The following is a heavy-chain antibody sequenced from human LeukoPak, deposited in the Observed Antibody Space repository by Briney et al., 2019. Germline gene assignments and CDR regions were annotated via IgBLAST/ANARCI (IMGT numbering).Heavy chain of an antibody. CDR1: GGSITGYY. V-gene: IGHV4-4*07. CDR3: AREEFLHEIDSSGYFVY. CDR2: VYSSGVG. Sequence: SETLSLTCTVSGGSITGYYWNWIRQPAGQGLEWLGRVYSSGVGNYTPHLTSRVTMSVDTYKNQFSLKLTSLPAADTAVYYCAREEFLHEIDSSGYFVYWGQGTLVTVSS. D-gene: IGHD3-22*01. J-gene: IGHJ4*02.